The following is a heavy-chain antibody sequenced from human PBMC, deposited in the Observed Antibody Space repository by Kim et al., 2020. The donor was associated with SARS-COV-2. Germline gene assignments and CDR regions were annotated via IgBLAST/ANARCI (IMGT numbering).Heavy chain of an antibody. CDR2: INQSGST. V-gene: IGHV4-34*01. Sequence: SETLSLTCAVYGGSFSGYYWSWIRQPPGKWPEWIGEINQSGSTNYNPSLKSRVTISVDTSKNQFSLKLSSVTAADTAVYYCARCKRFGELLSSFLYWGQGTLVTVSS. J-gene: IGHJ4*02. D-gene: IGHD3-10*01. CDR1: GGSFSGYY. CDR3: ARCKRFGELLSSFLY.